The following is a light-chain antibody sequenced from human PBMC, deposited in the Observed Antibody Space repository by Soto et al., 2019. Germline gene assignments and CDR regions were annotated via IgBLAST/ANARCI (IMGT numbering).Light chain of an antibody. CDR3: QQSAGSTRIT. J-gene: IGKJ5*01. CDR1: ERLSSVY. V-gene: IGKV3-20*01. CDR2: GAS. Sequence: EIVMTQSPATLSVSPGERATLSCRASERLSSVYLAWYQQRPGQPPRLLIYGASNRATGIPDRFSGSGSGTDSTLIINRLETEDVAIYYFQQSAGSTRITFGQLTRLEI.